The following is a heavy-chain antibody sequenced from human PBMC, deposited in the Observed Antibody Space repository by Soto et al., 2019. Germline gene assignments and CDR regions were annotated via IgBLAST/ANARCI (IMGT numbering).Heavy chain of an antibody. CDR3: ASRPGLEQWLVFDY. Sequence: QVQLVQSGAEVKKAGASVKVSCKASGYTFTSYAVNWVRQAPGQRLEWVGWINPGNGDTRYSEEFQNRVTITRDTSATTAYMELTSLTSEDTAVYYCASRPGLEQWLVFDYWGQGTLVTVSS. J-gene: IGHJ4*02. V-gene: IGHV1-3*01. CDR1: GYTFTSYA. CDR2: INPGNGDT. D-gene: IGHD6-19*01.